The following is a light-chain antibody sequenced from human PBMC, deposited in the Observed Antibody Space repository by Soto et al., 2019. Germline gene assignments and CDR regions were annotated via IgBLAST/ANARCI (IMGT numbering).Light chain of an antibody. CDR1: QTVSTN. CDR3: QQYNNWPRT. J-gene: IGKJ1*01. CDR2: GAS. Sequence: EIVRTQSQATLSLSTGERATLSCRASQTVSTNLAWYQQKPGQAPRLLIYGASTRATGIPARFSGSGSGTEFTLTISSLQSEDFAVYCCQQYNNWPRTFGHGTKVDIK. V-gene: IGKV3-15*01.